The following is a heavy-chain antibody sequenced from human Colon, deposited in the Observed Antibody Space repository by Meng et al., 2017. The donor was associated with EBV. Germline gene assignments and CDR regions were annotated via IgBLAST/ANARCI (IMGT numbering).Heavy chain of an antibody. Sequence: QLRLQVSGPGLENPSHTLSLTCTVSGGSINSGDYYWSWIRQPPGKGLEWIGYIYYTGSTYYNPSLKSRVTISMDTSKNQFSLRLSSVTAADTAVYYCARNYYFDYWGQGTLVTVSS. CDR3: ARNYYFDY. CDR1: GGSINSGDYY. V-gene: IGHV4-30-4*01. J-gene: IGHJ4*02. CDR2: IYYTGST.